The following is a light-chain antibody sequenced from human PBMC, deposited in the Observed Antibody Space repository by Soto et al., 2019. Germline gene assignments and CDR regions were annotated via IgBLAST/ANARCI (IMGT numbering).Light chain of an antibody. J-gene: IGKJ2*01. CDR1: QSVGNNY. CDR3: QQYANSPQT. Sequence: EIVLTQSPGTLSLSPGERATISCSASQSVGNNYLAWFQQKPGQAPRLLVYNPSTRATGIPDRFSGSGSGTDFTLTISRLEPEDFAVYYCQQYANSPQTFGQGTKLEIK. CDR2: NPS. V-gene: IGKV3-20*01.